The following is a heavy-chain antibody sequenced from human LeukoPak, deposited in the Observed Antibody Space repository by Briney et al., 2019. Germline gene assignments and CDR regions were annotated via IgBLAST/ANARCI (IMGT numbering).Heavy chain of an antibody. J-gene: IGHJ4*02. D-gene: IGHD6-19*01. CDR2: ISSNGGST. Sequence: PGGSLRLSCAASGFTFSSYAMHWVRQASGKGLEYVSAISSNGGSTYYANSVKGRFTISRDNSKNTLYLQMGSLRAEDMAVYYCARDVLASSGWPTSHFDCWGQGALVTVSS. CDR3: ARDVLASSGWPTSHFDC. V-gene: IGHV3-64*01. CDR1: GFTFSSYA.